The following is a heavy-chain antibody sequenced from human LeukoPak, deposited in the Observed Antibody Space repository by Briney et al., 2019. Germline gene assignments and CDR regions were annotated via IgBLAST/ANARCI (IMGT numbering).Heavy chain of an antibody. J-gene: IGHJ4*02. V-gene: IGHV4-34*01. Sequence: TGGSLRLSCAASGFTFSSYGMSWVRQPPGKGLEWIGEINHSGSTNYNPSLKSRVTISVDTSKNQFSLKLSSVTAADTAVYYCARGPLSPFDYWGQGTLVTVSS. CDR1: GFTFSSYG. CDR2: INHSGST. CDR3: ARGPLSPFDY.